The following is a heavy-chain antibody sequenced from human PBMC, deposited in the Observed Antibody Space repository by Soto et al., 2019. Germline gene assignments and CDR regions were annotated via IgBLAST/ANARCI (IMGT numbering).Heavy chain of an antibody. CDR3: AREGRYSSGCHDY. D-gene: IGHD6-19*01. Sequence: QSGGSLRLSXAASGFTFSSYEMNWVRQAPGKGLEWVSYISSSGSTIYYADSVKGRFTISRDNAKNSLYLQMNSLRAEDTAVYYCAREGRYSSGCHDYWGQGTLVTVSS. J-gene: IGHJ4*02. V-gene: IGHV3-48*03. CDR2: ISSSGSTI. CDR1: GFTFSSYE.